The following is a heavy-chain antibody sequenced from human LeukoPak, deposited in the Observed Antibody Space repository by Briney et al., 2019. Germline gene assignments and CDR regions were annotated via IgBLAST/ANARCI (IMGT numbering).Heavy chain of an antibody. D-gene: IGHD6-13*01. V-gene: IGHV6-1*01. J-gene: IGHJ4*02. CDR2: TYYRSKWYN. Sequence: SQTLSLTCAISGDSVSSNSAAWNWIRQSPSRGLEWLGRTYYRSKWYNDYAASVKSRITINPDTSKNHFSLQLNSVTPEDTAVYYCAKWSSTWKYLDYWGQGTLVTVSS. CDR3: AKWSSTWKYLDY. CDR1: GDSVSSNSAA.